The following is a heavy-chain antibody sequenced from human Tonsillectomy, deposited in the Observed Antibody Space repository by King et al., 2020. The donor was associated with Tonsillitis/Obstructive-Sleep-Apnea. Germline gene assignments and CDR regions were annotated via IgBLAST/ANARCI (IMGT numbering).Heavy chain of an antibody. CDR3: ARGGSDATPQEFDC. Sequence: VQLQQWGAGLLKPSETLSLTCAVYGGSFSGYYWSWIRQPPGKGLEWIGEINHSGSTNYNPSLKSRVTISIDSSKNQFSLRLCSVTAADTAVYYCARGGSDATPQEFDCWGQGTLVTVSS. D-gene: IGHD2-15*01. CDR2: INHSGST. V-gene: IGHV4-34*01. J-gene: IGHJ4*02. CDR1: GGSFSGYY.